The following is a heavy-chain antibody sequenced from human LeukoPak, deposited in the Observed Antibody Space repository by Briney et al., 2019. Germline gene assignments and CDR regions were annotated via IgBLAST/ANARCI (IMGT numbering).Heavy chain of an antibody. V-gene: IGHV1-2*02. CDR3: ARGRDDYGDYGLGGDWFDP. CDR2: INPNSGGT. D-gene: IGHD4-17*01. CDR1: GYTFTGYY. J-gene: IGHJ5*02. Sequence: ASVKVSCKASGYTFTGYYMHWVRQAPGQGLEWMGWINPNSGGTNYAQKFQGRVTMTRDTSISTAYMELSRLRSDDTAVYYCARGRDDYGDYGLGGDWFDPWGQGTLVTVSS.